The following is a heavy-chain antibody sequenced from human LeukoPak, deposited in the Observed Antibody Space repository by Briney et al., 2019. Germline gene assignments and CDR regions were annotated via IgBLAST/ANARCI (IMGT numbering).Heavy chain of an antibody. J-gene: IGHJ6*02. CDR3: AASNSIRAAYYYYYGMDV. Sequence: LEWVGXXNPNIGNTGYAQKFQRRVTMTRNTSISTAYMELSSLRSEDTAVYYCAASNSIRAAYYYYYGMDVWGQGTTVTVSS. CDR2: XNPNIGNT. V-gene: IGHV1-8*01. D-gene: IGHD1-7*01.